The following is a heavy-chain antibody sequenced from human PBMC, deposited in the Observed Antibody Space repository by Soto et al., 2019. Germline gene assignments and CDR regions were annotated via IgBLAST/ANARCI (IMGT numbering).Heavy chain of an antibody. CDR2: TYYTSKWFN. CDR1: GDSVSTNSAA. CDR3: AGGYGMNV. V-gene: IGHV6-1*01. J-gene: IGHJ6*02. Sequence: PSQTLSLPCAISGDSVSTNSAAWNWVRQSPSRGLEWLGRTYYTSKWFNDYAVSVKGRITINPDTSKNQFSLQLNSVTPEDTAVYYCAGGYGMNVWGQGTTVTVSS.